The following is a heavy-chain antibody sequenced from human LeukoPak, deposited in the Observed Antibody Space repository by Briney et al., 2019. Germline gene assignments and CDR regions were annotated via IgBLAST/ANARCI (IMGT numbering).Heavy chain of an antibody. CDR3: ARVGGATPYMDV. D-gene: IGHD1-26*01. Sequence: ASVKVSCKASGYAFTGYYMHWVRQAPGQGLEWMGWINPNSGGTNYAQKFQGRVTMTRDTSISTAYMELSRLRSDDTAVYYCARVGGATPYMDVWGKGTTVTVSS. J-gene: IGHJ6*03. CDR2: INPNSGGT. V-gene: IGHV1-2*02. CDR1: GYAFTGYY.